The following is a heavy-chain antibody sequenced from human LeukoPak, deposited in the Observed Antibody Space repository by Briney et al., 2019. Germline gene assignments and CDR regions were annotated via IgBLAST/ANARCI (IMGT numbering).Heavy chain of an antibody. V-gene: IGHV1-8*01. Sequence: ASVKVSCKASGSTFTSYDINWVRQATGQGLEWMGWMNPNSGNTGYAQKFQGRATMTRNTSISTAYMELSSLRSEDTAVYYCARGLMTMRDYWGQGTLVTVSS. CDR3: ARGLMTMRDY. CDR2: MNPNSGNT. J-gene: IGHJ4*02. CDR1: GSTFTSYD. D-gene: IGHD3-16*01.